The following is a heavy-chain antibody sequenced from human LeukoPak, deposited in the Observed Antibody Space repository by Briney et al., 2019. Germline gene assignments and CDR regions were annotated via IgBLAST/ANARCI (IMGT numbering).Heavy chain of an antibody. D-gene: IGHD6-19*01. J-gene: IGHJ4*02. Sequence: QTLSLTCAISGDSISSNSAAWNWIRQSPSRGLEWLGRTYYRSKWYYDYAESVKSRMTINPDTSKNQFSLQLNSVTPEDTAVYFCARGNSGMTVALFHYWGQGTLVTVSS. V-gene: IGHV6-1*01. CDR2: TYYRSKWYY. CDR1: GDSISSNSAA. CDR3: ARGNSGMTVALFHY.